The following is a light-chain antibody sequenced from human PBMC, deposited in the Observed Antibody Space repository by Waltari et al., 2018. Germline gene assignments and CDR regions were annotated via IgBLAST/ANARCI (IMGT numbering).Light chain of an antibody. CDR1: QSVRY. Sequence: EIVLTQSPATLSLSPGERATLSCRASQSVRYVAWFQHKPGRTPRLLIYDASNRATGMPARFSGSGSGTDFTLTISSLEPEDFAVYYCQQRTTWPAFSFGGGTKVELK. V-gene: IGKV3-11*01. CDR2: DAS. CDR3: QQRTTWPAFS. J-gene: IGKJ4*01.